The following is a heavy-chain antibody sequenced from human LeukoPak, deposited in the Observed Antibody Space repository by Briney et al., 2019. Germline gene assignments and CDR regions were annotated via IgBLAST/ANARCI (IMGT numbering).Heavy chain of an antibody. Sequence: ASVKVSCKVSGYTLTELAMHWVRQAPGKGLEWIGGFDPEKGETIYTQQLQGRLTMTEDTSTDTAYMGLCSLTSEDTAVYYCATPLGPLGLIPYYFDYWGQGTLVTVSS. CDR3: ATPLGPLGLIPYYFDY. J-gene: IGHJ4*02. V-gene: IGHV1-24*01. CDR1: GYTLTELA. D-gene: IGHD2-21*01. CDR2: FDPEKGET.